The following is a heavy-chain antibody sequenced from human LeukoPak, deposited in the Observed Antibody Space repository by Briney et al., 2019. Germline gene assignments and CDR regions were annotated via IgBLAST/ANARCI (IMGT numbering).Heavy chain of an antibody. V-gene: IGHV1-18*04. D-gene: IGHD1-26*01. CDR3: AKLVIDSGKPEDF. Sequence: ASVKVSCKASGYTFTGHHVHWVRQAPGQGLEWMGWISAYNGNTNYAQKLQGRVTMTTETSTSTAYLELTSLRSDDTAVYYCAKLVIDSGKPEDFWGQGTLVTVSS. CDR2: ISAYNGNT. J-gene: IGHJ4*02. CDR1: GYTFTGHH.